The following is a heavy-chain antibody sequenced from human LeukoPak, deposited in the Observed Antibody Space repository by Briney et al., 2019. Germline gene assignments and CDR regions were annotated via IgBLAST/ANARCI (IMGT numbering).Heavy chain of an antibody. J-gene: IGHJ5*02. CDR2: ISSSSSYI. CDR3: ARDLQPASYYDSSASRSNWFDP. D-gene: IGHD3-22*01. V-gene: IGHV3-21*01. Sequence: GGSLRLSCAASGFTFSSYSMNWVRQAPGKGLEWVSSISSSSSYIYYADSVKGRFTISRDNAKNSLYLQMNCLRAEDTAVYYCARDLQPASYYDSSASRSNWFDPWGQGTLVTVSS. CDR1: GFTFSSYS.